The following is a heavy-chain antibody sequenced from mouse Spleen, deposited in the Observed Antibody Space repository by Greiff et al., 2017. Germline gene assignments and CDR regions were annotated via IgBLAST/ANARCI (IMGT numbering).Heavy chain of an antibody. Sequence: QLQESGPELVKPGASVKISCKASGYSFTDYNMNWVKQSNGKSLEWIGVINPNYGTTSYNQKFKGKATLTVDQSSSTAYMQLNSLTSEDSAVYYCARRDGNYLPHAMDYWGQGTSVTVSS. CDR2: INPNYGTT. V-gene: IGHV1-39*01. CDR3: ARRDGNYLPHAMDY. D-gene: IGHD2-1*01. J-gene: IGHJ4*01. CDR1: GYSFTDYN.